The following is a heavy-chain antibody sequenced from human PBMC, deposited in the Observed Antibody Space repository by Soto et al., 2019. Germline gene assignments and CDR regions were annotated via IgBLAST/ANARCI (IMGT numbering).Heavy chain of an antibody. CDR3: ALFGRGGNYRNFIDY. CDR2: INHSGST. J-gene: IGHJ4*02. V-gene: IGHV4-34*01. CDR1: GGSFNGYY. D-gene: IGHD3-16*02. Sequence: SETLSLTCAVYGGSFNGYYWSWIRQPPGKGLEWIGEINHSGSTNYNPSLKSRVTISVDTSKNQFSLKLSSVTAADSAVYYCALFGRGGNYRNFIDYRGQGALVIVSS.